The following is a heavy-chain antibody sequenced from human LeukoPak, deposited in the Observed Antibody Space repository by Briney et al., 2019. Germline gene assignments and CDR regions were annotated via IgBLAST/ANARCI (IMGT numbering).Heavy chain of an antibody. CDR1: GYTFTSYG. CDR3: ARGLASSITMHRGIFDY. D-gene: IGHD3-10*01. Sequence: ASVKVSCKASGYTFTSYGISWVRQAPGQGLEWMGWISAYNGNTNYAQKLQGRVTMTTDTSTSTAYMELRSLGSDDTAVYYCARGLASSITMHRGIFDYWGQGTLVTVSS. CDR2: ISAYNGNT. J-gene: IGHJ4*02. V-gene: IGHV1-18*01.